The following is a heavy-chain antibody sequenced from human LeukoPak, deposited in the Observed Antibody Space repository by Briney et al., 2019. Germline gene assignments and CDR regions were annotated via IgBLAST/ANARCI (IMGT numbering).Heavy chain of an antibody. V-gene: IGHV1-2*02. J-gene: IGHJ4*02. Sequence: ASVKVSCKASGYTFTGYYMHWVRQAPGQGLEWMGWINPNSGGTNYAQKFQGRVTMTRDTSISTAYMELSGLRSDDTAVYYCARSPVGATPNCDYWGQGTLVTVSS. CDR3: ARSPVGATPNCDY. CDR2: INPNSGGT. D-gene: IGHD1-26*01. CDR1: GYTFTGYY.